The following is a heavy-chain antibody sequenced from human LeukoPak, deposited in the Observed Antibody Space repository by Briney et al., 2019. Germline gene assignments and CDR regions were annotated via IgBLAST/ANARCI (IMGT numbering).Heavy chain of an antibody. CDR3: AKARISMVRSSDIDD. CDR2: ISYDGSNK. Sequence: GRSLRLSCAASGFTFSSYGMHWVRQAPGKGLEWVAVISYDGSNKDYVDSVKGRFTMSRDNSINTLYLQMNSLRADDTAVYYCAKARISMVRSSDIDDWGQGTLVTVSS. V-gene: IGHV3-30*18. J-gene: IGHJ4*02. D-gene: IGHD3-10*01. CDR1: GFTFSSYG.